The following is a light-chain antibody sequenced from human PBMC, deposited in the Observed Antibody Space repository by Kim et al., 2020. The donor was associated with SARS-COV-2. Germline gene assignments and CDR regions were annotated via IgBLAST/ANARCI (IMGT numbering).Light chain of an antibody. V-gene: IGKV3-15*01. Sequence: VYPWQRAPLACRASQSISSNLAWYQQKPGQAPRLLIYGASTRATDIPARFSGSRSGTEFTLTISSLQSEDFAVYYCQQYNNWPITFGQGTRLEIK. CDR2: GAS. CDR3: QQYNNWPIT. CDR1: QSISSN. J-gene: IGKJ5*01.